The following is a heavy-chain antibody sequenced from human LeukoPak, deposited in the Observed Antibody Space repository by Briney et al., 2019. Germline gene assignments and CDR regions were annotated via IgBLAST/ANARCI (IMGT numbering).Heavy chain of an antibody. V-gene: IGHV4-39*07. CDR3: ARGAYYDFWSGYLRDWFDP. Sequence: TSETLSLTCTVSGGSISSSSYYWGWIRQPPGKGLEWIGSIYYSGSTYYNPSLKSRVTISVDTSKNQFSLKLSSVTAADTAVYYCARGAYYDFWSGYLRDWFDPWGQGTLVTVSS. CDR2: IYYSGST. CDR1: GGSISSSSYY. D-gene: IGHD3-3*01. J-gene: IGHJ5*02.